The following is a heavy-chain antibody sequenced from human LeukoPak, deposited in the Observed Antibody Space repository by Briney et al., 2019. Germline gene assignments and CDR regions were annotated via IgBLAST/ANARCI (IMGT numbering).Heavy chain of an antibody. J-gene: IGHJ4*02. V-gene: IGHV3-23*01. CDR2: ISGSGGST. CDR1: GFTFSSYA. CDR3: ATDRGGAPFDY. Sequence: PGGSLRPSCAASGFTFSSYAMSWVRQAPGKGLEWVSAISGSGGSTYYADSVKGRFTISRDNSKNTLYLQMNSLRPEDTAVYYCATDRGGAPFDYWGQGTLVTISS. D-gene: IGHD2-21*01.